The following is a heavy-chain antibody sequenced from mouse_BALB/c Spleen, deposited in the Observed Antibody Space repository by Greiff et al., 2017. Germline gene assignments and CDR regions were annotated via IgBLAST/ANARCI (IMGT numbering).Heavy chain of an antibody. CDR2: ISNGGGST. CDR3: ARHVSATRAFAY. Sequence: EVKLQESGGGLVQPGGSLKLSCAASGFTFSSYTMSWVRQTPEKRLEWVAYISNGGGSTYYPDTVKGRFTISRDNAKNTLYLQMSSLKSEDTAMYYCARHVSATRAFAYWGQGTLVTVSA. J-gene: IGHJ3*01. CDR1: GFTFSSYT. V-gene: IGHV5-12-2*01. D-gene: IGHD1-2*01.